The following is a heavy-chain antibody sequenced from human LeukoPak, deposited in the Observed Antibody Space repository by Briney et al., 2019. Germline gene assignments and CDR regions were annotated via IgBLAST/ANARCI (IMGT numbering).Heavy chain of an antibody. CDR3: ARLYSSGWPLGWFDP. CDR2: INSISSHI. Sequence: GGSLRLSCATSGFTFSSSAMNWVRQAPGKGLEWVSSINSISSHIYYAGSVRGRFTISRDNAKDSVYLQMTSLRAEDTAVYYCARLYSSGWPLGWFDPWGQGTLVTVSS. CDR1: GFTFSSSA. J-gene: IGHJ5*02. D-gene: IGHD6-19*01. V-gene: IGHV3-21*01.